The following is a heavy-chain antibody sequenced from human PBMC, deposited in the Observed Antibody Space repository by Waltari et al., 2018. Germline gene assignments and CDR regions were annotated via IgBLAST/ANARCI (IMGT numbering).Heavy chain of an antibody. CDR1: GFTFSSYW. CDR2: INSDGSST. Sequence: EVQLVESGGGLVQPGGSLRLSCAASGFTFSSYWMHWVRQAPGKGLVWVSRINSDGSSTSYADSVKGRFTISRDNAKNTLYLQMNSLRAEDTAVYYCASGEATRDAFDIWGQGTMVTVSS. CDR3: ASGEATRDAFDI. J-gene: IGHJ3*02. V-gene: IGHV3-74*01.